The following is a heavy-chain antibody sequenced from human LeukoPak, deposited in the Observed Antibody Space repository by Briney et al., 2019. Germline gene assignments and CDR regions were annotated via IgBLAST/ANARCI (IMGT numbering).Heavy chain of an antibody. Sequence: ASVKVSCKASGYTFTSYDINWVRQATGQGLEWMGWMNPNSGNTGYAQKFQGRVTMTRNTSTSTAYMELSSLRSEDTAVYYCARFPSTYYYDSSGSVDYWGQGTLVTVSS. CDR3: ARFPSTYYYDSSGSVDY. CDR2: MNPNSGNT. V-gene: IGHV1-8*01. J-gene: IGHJ4*02. D-gene: IGHD3-22*01. CDR1: GYTFTSYD.